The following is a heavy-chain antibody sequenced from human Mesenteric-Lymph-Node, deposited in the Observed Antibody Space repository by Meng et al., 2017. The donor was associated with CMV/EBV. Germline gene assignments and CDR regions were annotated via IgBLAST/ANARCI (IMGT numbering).Heavy chain of an antibody. J-gene: IGHJ5*02. CDR3: AGNFCSGGTCYPRSLFDP. D-gene: IGHD2-15*01. V-gene: IGHV4-34*01. CDR1: SFNGYD. CDR2: INHSGDI. Sequence: SFNGYDWNWIRQPPGKGLEWIGKINHSGDISYNPSLKSRVTISVDTSKKQFSLKLTSVTAADTAVYYCAGNFCSGGTCYPRSLFDPWGQGVLVTVSS.